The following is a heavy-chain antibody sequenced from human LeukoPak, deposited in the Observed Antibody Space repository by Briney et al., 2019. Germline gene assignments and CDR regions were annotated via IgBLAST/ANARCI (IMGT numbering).Heavy chain of an antibody. J-gene: IGHJ6*02. D-gene: IGHD6-6*01. CDR3: ARSEYSSSFAPRYYGMDV. Sequence: SETLSLTCTVSGGSISSYYWSWIRQPPGKGLEWIGYIYYRGSTNYNPSLKSRVTISVDTSKNQFSLKLSSVTAADTAVYYCARSEYSSSFAPRYYGMDVWGQGTTVTVSS. CDR1: GGSISSYY. V-gene: IGHV4-59*01. CDR2: IYYRGST.